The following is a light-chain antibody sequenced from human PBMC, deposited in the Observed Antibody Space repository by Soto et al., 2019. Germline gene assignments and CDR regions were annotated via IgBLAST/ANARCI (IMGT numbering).Light chain of an antibody. CDR3: SSYKSSSTSYV. CDR1: SSDVGGYNY. CDR2: EVS. Sequence: QSVLTQPASVSGSPGQSVTISCTGTSSDVGGYNYVSWYQQHPGKAPKLIIYEVSDRPSGVSSRFSGSKSGNTASLTISGLQAEDEADYYCSSYKSSSTSYVFGTGTKVTVL. V-gene: IGLV2-14*01. J-gene: IGLJ1*01.